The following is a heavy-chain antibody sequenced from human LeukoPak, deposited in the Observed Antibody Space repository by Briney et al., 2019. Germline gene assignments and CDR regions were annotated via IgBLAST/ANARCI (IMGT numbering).Heavy chain of an antibody. V-gene: IGHV3-30-3*01. J-gene: IGHJ4*02. CDR2: ISYDGSSK. CDR1: GFTFSSYA. CDR3: ARSQGTYYYDSSGFDY. Sequence: GGSLRLSCAASGFTFSSYAMHWVRQAPGKGLEWVAVISYDGSSKYYADSVKGRFTISRDNSKNTLYLQMNSLRAEDTAVYYCARSQGTYYYDSSGFDYWGQGTLVTVSS. D-gene: IGHD3-22*01.